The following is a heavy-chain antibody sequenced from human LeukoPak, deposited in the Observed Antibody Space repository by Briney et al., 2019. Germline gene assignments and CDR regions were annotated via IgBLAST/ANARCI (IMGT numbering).Heavy chain of an antibody. V-gene: IGHV3-23*01. Sequence: GGSLRLSCAASGFTFNNYAMSWARQAPGKGLQWVSVISGSGGNTYYPESVKGRFTISRDNSKNTLYLQMNSLRAEDTATYYCAREGYCTSTSCYVGIDYWGQGTLVTVSS. CDR2: ISGSGGNT. CDR3: AREGYCTSTSCYVGIDY. D-gene: IGHD2-2*01. J-gene: IGHJ4*02. CDR1: GFTFNNYA.